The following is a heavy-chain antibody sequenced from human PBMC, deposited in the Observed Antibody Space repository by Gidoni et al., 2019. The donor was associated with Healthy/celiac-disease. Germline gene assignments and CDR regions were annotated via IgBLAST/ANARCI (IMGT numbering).Heavy chain of an antibody. Sequence: EVQLVESGGGLVKPGGSLRLFGAASGFPFRSYRMNWVRQAPGKGLEWVSSISSSSSYIYYADSVKGRFTISRDNAKNSLYLQMNSLRAEDTAVYYCARDPYIVVVPAATFDYWGQGTLVTVSS. V-gene: IGHV3-21*01. J-gene: IGHJ4*02. CDR3: ARDPYIVVVPAATFDY. CDR1: GFPFRSYR. CDR2: ISSSSSYI. D-gene: IGHD2-2*01.